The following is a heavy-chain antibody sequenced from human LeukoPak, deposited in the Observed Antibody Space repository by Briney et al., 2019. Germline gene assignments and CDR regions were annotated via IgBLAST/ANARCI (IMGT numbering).Heavy chain of an antibody. V-gene: IGHV4-34*01. D-gene: IGHD5-18*01. CDR3: ARDGYSYGLGWFDP. CDR1: GGSFSGYY. CDR2: INHSGST. J-gene: IGHJ5*02. Sequence: SETLSLTCAVYGGSFSGYYWSWIRQPPGKGLEWIGEINHSGSTNYNPSLKSRVTISVDTSKNQFSLKLSSVAAADTAVYFCARDGYSYGLGWFDPWGQGTLVTVSS.